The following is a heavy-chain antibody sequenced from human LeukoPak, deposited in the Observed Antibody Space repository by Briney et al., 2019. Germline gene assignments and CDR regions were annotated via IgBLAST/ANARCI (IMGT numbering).Heavy chain of an antibody. CDR3: ARERSRQLAPPANPTTYDY. V-gene: IGHV4-31*03. CDR2: IYYSGST. J-gene: IGHJ4*02. Sequence: SETLSLTCTVSGGSISSGGYYWSWIRQHPGKGLEWIGYIYYSGSTYYNPSLKSRVAISVDTSKNQFSLKLSSVTAADTAVYYCARERSRQLAPPANPTTYDYWGQGTLVTVSS. CDR1: GGSISSGGYY. D-gene: IGHD6-6*01.